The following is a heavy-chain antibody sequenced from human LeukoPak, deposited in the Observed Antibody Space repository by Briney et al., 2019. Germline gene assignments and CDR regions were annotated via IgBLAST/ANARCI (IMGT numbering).Heavy chain of an antibody. CDR3: ATALGSSGYTIDY. D-gene: IGHD3-22*01. V-gene: IGHV4-34*01. Sequence: SETLSLTCAVYGGSFSGYYWSWIRQPPGKGLEWIGEINHSGSTNYNPSLKSRVTISVDTSKNQFSLKLSSVTAADTAVYYCATALGSSGYTIDYWGQGTLVTVSS. CDR1: GGSFSGYY. CDR2: INHSGST. J-gene: IGHJ4*02.